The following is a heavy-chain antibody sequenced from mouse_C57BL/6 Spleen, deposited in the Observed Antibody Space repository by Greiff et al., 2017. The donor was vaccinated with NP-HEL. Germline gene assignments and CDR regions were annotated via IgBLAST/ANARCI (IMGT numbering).Heavy chain of an antibody. J-gene: IGHJ3*01. CDR3: ANITTVVDPFAY. CDR2: INPNHGGT. Sequence: EVQLQQPGPELVKPGASVKMSCKASGYTFTDYNMHWVKQSHGKSLEWIGYINPNHGGTSYNQKFKGKATLTVNKSSSTAYMELRSLTWEDSAVYYCANITTVVDPFAYWGQGTLVTVSA. D-gene: IGHD1-1*01. V-gene: IGHV1-22*01. CDR1: GYTFTDYN.